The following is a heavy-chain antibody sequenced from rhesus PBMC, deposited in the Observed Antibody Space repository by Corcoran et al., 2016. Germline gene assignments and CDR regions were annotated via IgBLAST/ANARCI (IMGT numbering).Heavy chain of an antibody. D-gene: IGHD5-42*01. CDR1: GGSISGYY. Sequence: QVKLQQWGEGLVKPSETLSLTCAVYGGSISGYYWSWIRQPPGKGLEGIGNIDGNSANTNYNPSLKNRVTNSKDTSKNQFSLKLSSVTAADTAVYYCARGIQRVGRFDVWGPGVLVTVSS. CDR3: ARGIQRVGRFDV. J-gene: IGHJ5-1*01. CDR2: IDGNSANT. V-gene: IGHV4-73*01.